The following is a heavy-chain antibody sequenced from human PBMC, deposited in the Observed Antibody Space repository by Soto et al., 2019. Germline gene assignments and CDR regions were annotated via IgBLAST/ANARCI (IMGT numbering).Heavy chain of an antibody. CDR2: IRGGGNT. CDR3: LSERVGRYFYP. J-gene: IGHJ5*02. V-gene: IGHV3-23*01. D-gene: IGHD1-26*01. Sequence: EVQLLESGGGLVQTGGSLRLSCAASGFTFRVYAMSWVRQAPGKGLEWVSAIRGGGNTFYADSVKGRFTMSRDNYQNTLYLQMNRQRAEDTAVYYCLSERVGRYFYPWGQGTLVTLSS. CDR1: GFTFRVYA.